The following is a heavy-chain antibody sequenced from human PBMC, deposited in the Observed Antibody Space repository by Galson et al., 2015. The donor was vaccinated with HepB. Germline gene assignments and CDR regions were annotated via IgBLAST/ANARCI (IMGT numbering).Heavy chain of an antibody. CDR3: ARSRGLRSEFDY. Sequence: PALVKPTQTLTLTCTVSGFSLTNARMSVSWIRQPPGKALEWLAPIFSNDEKSYSTSLKSRLTISQDTSKSQVVLTMTNLDPVDTGTYYCARSRGLRSEFDYWGQGTLVTVSS. D-gene: IGHD4-17*01. CDR2: IFSNDEK. V-gene: IGHV2-26*01. J-gene: IGHJ4*02. CDR1: GFSLTNARMS.